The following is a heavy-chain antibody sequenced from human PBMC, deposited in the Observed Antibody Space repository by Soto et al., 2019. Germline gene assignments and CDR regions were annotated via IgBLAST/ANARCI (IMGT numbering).Heavy chain of an antibody. CDR3: ARARYDSSGYYYYYYGMDV. V-gene: IGHV3-48*02. CDR1: GFTFSSYS. J-gene: IGHJ6*02. D-gene: IGHD3-22*01. CDR2: ISSSSSTI. Sequence: GGSLRLSCAASGFTFSSYSMNWVREAPGKGLEWVSYISSSSSTIYYADSVKGRFTISRDNAKNSLYLQMNSLRDEDTAVYYCARARYDSSGYYYYYYGMDVWGQGTTVTVSS.